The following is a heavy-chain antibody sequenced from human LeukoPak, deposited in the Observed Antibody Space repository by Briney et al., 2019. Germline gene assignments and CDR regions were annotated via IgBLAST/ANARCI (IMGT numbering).Heavy chain of an antibody. CDR2: ISGSGGSA. Sequence: PGGSLRLSCAASGFTFSSYAMSWVRQAPGKGLEWVSGISGSGGSAYYADSVKGRFTISRDNSKSTLYLQMNSLRAEDTAVYYCAKFSHYTIVAAPYYWGQGTLVTVSS. CDR3: AKFSHYTIVAAPYY. J-gene: IGHJ4*02. CDR1: GFTFSSYA. V-gene: IGHV3-23*01. D-gene: IGHD5-12*01.